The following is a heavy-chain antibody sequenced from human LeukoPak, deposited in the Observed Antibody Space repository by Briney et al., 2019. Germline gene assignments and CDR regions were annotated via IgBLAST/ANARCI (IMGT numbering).Heavy chain of an antibody. CDR2: ISGSGGNT. V-gene: IGHV3-23*01. D-gene: IGHD1-1*01. CDR1: GFTFSTYA. J-gene: IGHJ4*02. CDR3: AKGGSWLEY. Sequence: GGPLRLSCAASGFTFSTYAMTWVRQAPGKGLEWVSGISGSGGNTYHADSVKGRFTISRDNSKNTLYLQMNNLRAEDTAVYYCAKGGSWLEYWGQGTLVSVSS.